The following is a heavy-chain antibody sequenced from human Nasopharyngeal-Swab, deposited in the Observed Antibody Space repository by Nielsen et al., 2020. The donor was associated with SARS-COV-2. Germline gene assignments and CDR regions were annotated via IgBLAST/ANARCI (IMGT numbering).Heavy chain of an antibody. J-gene: IGHJ6*02. CDR1: GFTFSSYG. Sequence: GESLKISCAASGFTFSSYGMHWVRQAPGKGLEWEAVISYDGSNKYYADSVKGRFTISRDNSKNTLYLQMNSLRAEDTAVYYCAKEAGYYDILTGYYLSLGYGMDVWGQGTTVTVSS. D-gene: IGHD3-9*01. CDR3: AKEAGYYDILTGYYLSLGYGMDV. V-gene: IGHV3-30*18. CDR2: ISYDGSNK.